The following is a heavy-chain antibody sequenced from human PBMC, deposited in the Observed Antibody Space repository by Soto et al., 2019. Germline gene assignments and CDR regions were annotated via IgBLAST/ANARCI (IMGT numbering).Heavy chain of an antibody. CDR3: ASGGLHGYTNGGLSYFHS. V-gene: IGHV3-23*01. CDR2: ISGTDGGA. Sequence: EVHLLESGGGLVQPGGSLRLXCAXXELSSSNHAMTWVRXAPGKGLEWVSGISGTDGGAYYADSVKGRFTISRDNSRSTLYLQMNSLRVEDTAVYYCASGGLHGYTNGGLSYFHSWGQGTLVTVSS. J-gene: IGHJ4*02. CDR1: ELSSSNHA. D-gene: IGHD5-18*01.